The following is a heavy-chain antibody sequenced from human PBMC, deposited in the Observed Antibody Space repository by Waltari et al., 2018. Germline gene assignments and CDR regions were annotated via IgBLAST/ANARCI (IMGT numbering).Heavy chain of an antibody. D-gene: IGHD1-26*01. CDR2: ISYDGSNK. J-gene: IGHJ4*02. Sequence: VQLVESGGGVVQPGRSLRLSCAASGFTFSSYGMHWVRQAPGKGLEWVAVISYDGSNKYYSDSVKGRFTISRDNSKNTLYLQMNSLRAEDTAVYYCAKGEDYFDYWGQGTLVTVSS. CDR3: AKGEDYFDY. V-gene: IGHV3-30*18. CDR1: GFTFSSYG.